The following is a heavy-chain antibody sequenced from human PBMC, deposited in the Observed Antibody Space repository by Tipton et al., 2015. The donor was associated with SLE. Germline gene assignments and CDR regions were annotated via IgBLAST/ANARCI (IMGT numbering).Heavy chain of an antibody. D-gene: IGHD3-3*01. J-gene: IGHJ4*02. CDR2: IYYSGST. Sequence: LRLSCSVSGGSISTYFWSWIRQPPGKGLEWIGYIYYSGSTNYNPSLKSRVTISVDTSKNQFSLKLSSVTAADTAVYYCARRTYYDFWSGYSYYFDYWGQGTLVTVSS. CDR1: GGSISTYF. V-gene: IGHV4-59*08. CDR3: ARRTYYDFWSGYSYYFDY.